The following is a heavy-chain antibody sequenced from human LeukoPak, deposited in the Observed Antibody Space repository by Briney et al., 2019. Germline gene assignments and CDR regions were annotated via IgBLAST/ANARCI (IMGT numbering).Heavy chain of an antibody. D-gene: IGHD6-13*01. Sequence: PGGSLRLSCAASGFTFDDYGMSWVRQVPGKGLEWVSGINWNGGSTGYADSVKGRFTISRDNAKNSLYLQMNSLRAEDTALYYCARVIGSSWENFFDYWGQGTLVTVSS. V-gene: IGHV3-20*04. J-gene: IGHJ4*02. CDR2: INWNGGST. CDR3: ARVIGSSWENFFDY. CDR1: GFTFDDYG.